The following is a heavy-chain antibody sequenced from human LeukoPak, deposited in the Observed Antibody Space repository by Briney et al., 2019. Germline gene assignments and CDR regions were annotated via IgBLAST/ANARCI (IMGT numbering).Heavy chain of an antibody. D-gene: IGHD3-10*01. Sequence: PGGSLRLSCAASGFTFSSYAMSWVRQAPGKGLEWVSVISGSGGSTYYADSVKGRFTISRDNSKNTLYLQMNSLRVEDTAVYYCAKDGTSYLEGHFDYWGQGTLVSVSS. J-gene: IGHJ4*02. CDR2: ISGSGGST. CDR3: AKDGTSYLEGHFDY. CDR1: GFTFSSYA. V-gene: IGHV3-23*01.